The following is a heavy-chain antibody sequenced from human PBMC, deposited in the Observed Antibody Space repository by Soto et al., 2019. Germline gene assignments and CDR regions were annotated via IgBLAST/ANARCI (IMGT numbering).Heavy chain of an antibody. V-gene: IGHV3-30*18. Sequence: QVQLVESGGGVVQPGRSLRLSCAASGFTFSSYGMHWVRQAPGKGLEWVAVISYDGSNKYYADSVKGRFTISRDNSKNTLYLQMTSLRAEDTAVYYCAKDSGSSSHQFDYWGQGTLVTVSS. D-gene: IGHD6-6*01. CDR2: ISYDGSNK. J-gene: IGHJ4*02. CDR1: GFTFSSYG. CDR3: AKDSGSSSHQFDY.